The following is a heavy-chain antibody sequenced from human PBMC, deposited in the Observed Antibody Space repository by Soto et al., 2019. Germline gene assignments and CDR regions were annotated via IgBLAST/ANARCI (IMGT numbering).Heavy chain of an antibody. CDR2: VWFDGGNK. D-gene: IGHD4-17*01. V-gene: IGHV3-33*01. J-gene: IGHJ6*02. Sequence: QVQLVASGGGVVQPGTSLRLSCEASGFTFSDHAMHWVRQAPGKGLEWVAVVWFDGGNKFYTDSVKGRFTISRDNSKNTLFLQMNSLRVVDTDVYYCARDPAGDYTLYHYYTMDVWGQGTPVTVSS. CDR3: ARDPAGDYTLYHYYTMDV. CDR1: GFTFSDHA.